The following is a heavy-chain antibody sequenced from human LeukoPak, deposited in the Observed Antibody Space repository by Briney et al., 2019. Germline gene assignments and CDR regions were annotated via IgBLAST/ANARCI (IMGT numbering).Heavy chain of an antibody. V-gene: IGHV4-4*08. CDR3: ARNPFSDGFDI. Sequence: SETLSLTCTVSGGSISTYYWSWIRQPPGKGLEWIAYVYSSGHTNYNPSLKGRVTISVDTSKNQFSLKVNSVTAADTAVYYCARNPFSDGFDIWGQGTMVTVSS. CDR1: GGSISTYY. J-gene: IGHJ3*02. CDR2: VYSSGHT.